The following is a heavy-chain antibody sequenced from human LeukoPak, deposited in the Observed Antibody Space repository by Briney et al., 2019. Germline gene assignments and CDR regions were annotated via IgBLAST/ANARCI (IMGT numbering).Heavy chain of an antibody. J-gene: IGHJ1*01. D-gene: IGHD3-22*01. Sequence: ASVKVSCKASGYTFTSYGISWVRQAPGQGLEWMGWISAYNGNTNYAQKLQGRVTMTTDTSTSTAYMELRSLRSDDTAVYYCASPYDSSGLEYFQHWGQGTLVTVSS. CDR1: GYTFTSYG. CDR3: ASPYDSSGLEYFQH. CDR2: ISAYNGNT. V-gene: IGHV1-18*01.